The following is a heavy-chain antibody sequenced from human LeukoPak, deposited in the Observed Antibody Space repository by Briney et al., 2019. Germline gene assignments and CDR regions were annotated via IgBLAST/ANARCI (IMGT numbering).Heavy chain of an antibody. CDR1: GFTFSSYD. CDR2: IGTAGDT. CDR3: ARAAYYDILTGYYNDAFDI. D-gene: IGHD3-9*01. V-gene: IGHV3-13*01. Sequence: GGSLRLSCAASGFTFSSYDMHWVRQATGKGLEWVSAIGTAGDTYYPGSVKGRFTISRENAKNSLYLQMNSLRAGDTAVYYCARAAYYDILTGYYNDAFDIWGQGTVVTVSS. J-gene: IGHJ3*02.